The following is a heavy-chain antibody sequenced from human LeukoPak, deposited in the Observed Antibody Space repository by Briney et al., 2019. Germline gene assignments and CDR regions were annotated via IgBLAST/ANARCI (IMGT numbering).Heavy chain of an antibody. D-gene: IGHD6-19*01. CDR2: ISYSGAST. CDR1: GFTFGNYA. J-gene: IGHJ5*02. Sequence: PGGSLRLSCATSGFTFGNYAMNWVRQAPGKGLEWVSGISYSGASTYYGDSVKGRFTISRDNAENTLYLQMNTLGAEDTAIYYCAKKASGWYPGWFDPWGQGTLVTVSS. CDR3: AKKASGWYPGWFDP. V-gene: IGHV3-23*01.